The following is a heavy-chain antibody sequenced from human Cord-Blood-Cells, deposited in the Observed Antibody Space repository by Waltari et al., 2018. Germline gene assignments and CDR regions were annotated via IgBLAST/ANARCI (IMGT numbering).Heavy chain of an antibody. D-gene: IGHD1-1*01. CDR2: INAGNGNT. CDR1: GYTFTSYA. Sequence: QVQLVQSGAEVKKPGASVKVSCKASGYTFTSYAMHWVRQAPGQRLEWMGWINAGNGNTKYSQKFQGRVTITRDTSASTAYMELSSLRSEDTAVYYWARGRSWNDVAFDIWGQGTMVTVSS. J-gene: IGHJ3*02. V-gene: IGHV1-3*01. CDR3: ARGRSWNDVAFDI.